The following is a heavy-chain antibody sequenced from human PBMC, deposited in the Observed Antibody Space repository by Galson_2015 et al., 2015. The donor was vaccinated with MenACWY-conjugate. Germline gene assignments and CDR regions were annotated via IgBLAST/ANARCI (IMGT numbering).Heavy chain of an antibody. D-gene: IGHD3-22*01. CDR2: IYHSGTT. Sequence: TLSLTCTVSGGSIRSGRYYWSWIRQLPGKGLEWIGYIYHSGTTYYNPSLRGRVSMSVDTSNNQFSLRMSSVTAADTAVYYCAREANNYDTGGYYIDYWGQGTQVTVSS. CDR1: GGSIRSGRYY. CDR3: AREANNYDTGGYYIDY. J-gene: IGHJ4*02. V-gene: IGHV4-31*03.